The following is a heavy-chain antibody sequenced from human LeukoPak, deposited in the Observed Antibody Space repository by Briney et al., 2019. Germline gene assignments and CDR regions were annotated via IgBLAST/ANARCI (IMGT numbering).Heavy chain of an antibody. CDR2: IYSGGNT. J-gene: IGHJ4*02. CDR1: EFTVSSNY. Sequence: GGSLRLSCAASEFTVSSNYMSWVRQAPGKGLEWVSVIYSGGNTYYADSVKGRSTISRDNSKNTLYLQMNSLRAEDTAVYYCARSLGWDYTYGYNYWGQGTLVTVSS. CDR3: ARSLGWDYTYGYNY. D-gene: IGHD5-18*01. V-gene: IGHV3-53*01.